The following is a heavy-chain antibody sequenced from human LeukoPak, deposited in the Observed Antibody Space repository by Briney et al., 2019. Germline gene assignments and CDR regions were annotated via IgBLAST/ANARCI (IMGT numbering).Heavy chain of an antibody. V-gene: IGHV3-23*01. CDR1: GFTFSSYA. CDR3: AKDHSSGYYAMYYFDY. Sequence: GGSLRLSCAASGFTFSSYAMSWVRQAPGKGLEWVSAISGSGGSTYYADSVKGRFTISRDNSKNTLYLQMNSLRAEDTAVYHCAKDHSSGYYAMYYFDYWGQGTLVTVSS. D-gene: IGHD3-22*01. CDR2: ISGSGGST. J-gene: IGHJ4*02.